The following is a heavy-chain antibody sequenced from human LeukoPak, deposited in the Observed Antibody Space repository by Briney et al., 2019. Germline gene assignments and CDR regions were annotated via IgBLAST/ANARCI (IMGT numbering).Heavy chain of an antibody. CDR2: IMSNGGTT. J-gene: IGHJ4*02. CDR3: ARDLRD. V-gene: IGHV3-64*01. Sequence: GGTLRLSCAASGFTLSSYAMYWVRQAPGKGLEFVSGIMSNGGTTYYANSVKGRFTISRDNSRNTLFLQMGSLRADDMAVYYCARDLRDWGQGTLVTVSS. CDR1: GFTLSSYA.